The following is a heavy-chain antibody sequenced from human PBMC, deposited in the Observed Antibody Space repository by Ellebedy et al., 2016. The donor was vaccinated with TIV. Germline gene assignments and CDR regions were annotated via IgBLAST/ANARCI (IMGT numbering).Heavy chain of an antibody. CDR1: GGSISDYY. Sequence: MPSETLSLTCTVSGGSISDYYWSWIRQPAGKGLEWIGRIYSTGSTGGTNYSPSLKSRISMSVDRSKNQFSLKLTSVTAADTAGYFCARDGVYASGWYSDYWGQGTQVTVSS. V-gene: IGHV4-4*07. CDR3: ARDGVYASGWYSDY. D-gene: IGHD6-19*01. CDR2: IYSTGSTGGT. J-gene: IGHJ4*02.